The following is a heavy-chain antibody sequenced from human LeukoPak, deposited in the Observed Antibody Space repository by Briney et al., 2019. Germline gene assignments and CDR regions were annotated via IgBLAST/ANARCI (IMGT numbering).Heavy chain of an antibody. J-gene: IGHJ5*02. CDR2: INPNSGGT. D-gene: IGHD1/OR15-1a*01. Sequence: EASVKVSCKASGYTFTGYYMHWVRQAPGQEPEWMGWINPNSGGTKYAQKFQGRVTMTRDTSISTAYMDLRWLTSDDTATYYCAKQHEAWFDPWGQGTLVTVSS. CDR1: GYTFTGYY. V-gene: IGHV1-2*02. CDR3: AKQHEAWFDP.